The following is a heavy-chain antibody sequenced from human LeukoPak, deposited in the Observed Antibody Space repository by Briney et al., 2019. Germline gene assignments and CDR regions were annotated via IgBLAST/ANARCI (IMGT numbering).Heavy chain of an antibody. V-gene: IGHV4-31*03. D-gene: IGHD2-21*02. CDR1: GGSISSGGYY. CDR3: AILVVVTATTPYWYFDL. Sequence: PSETLSLTCTVSGGSISSGGYYWSWIRQHPGKGLEWIGYIYYSGSTYYNPSLKSRVTISVDTSKNQFSLKLSSVTAADTAVYYCAILVVVTATTPYWYFDLWGRGTLVTVSS. J-gene: IGHJ2*01. CDR2: IYYSGST.